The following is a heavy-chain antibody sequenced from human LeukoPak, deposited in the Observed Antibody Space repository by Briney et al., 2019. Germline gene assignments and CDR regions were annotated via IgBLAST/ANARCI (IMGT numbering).Heavy chain of an antibody. D-gene: IGHD3-10*01. CDR3: AKRGSL. CDR2: ISSSSSTI. V-gene: IGHV3-48*04. Sequence: GGSLRLSCAASGLTFSTYSMNWVRQTPGKGLEWVSYISSSSSTILYADSVKGRLTISRENAKNSLYLQMNSLGAADTAVYYCAKRGSLGGQGTLVTVSS. CDR1: GLTFSTYS. J-gene: IGHJ4*02.